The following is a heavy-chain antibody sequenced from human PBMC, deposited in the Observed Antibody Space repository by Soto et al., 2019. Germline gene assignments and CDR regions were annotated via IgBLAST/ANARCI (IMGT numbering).Heavy chain of an antibody. J-gene: IGHJ3*02. CDR1: GYSISSSNW. CDR2: IYYSGST. D-gene: IGHD4-17*01. V-gene: IGHV4-28*01. CDR3: ARKNGVLDAFDI. Sequence: QVQLQESSPGLVKPSDTLSLTCAVSGYSISSSNWWGWIRQTPGKGLEWSGYIYYSGSTYYIPSLKSRVTMSVDTSKNQFSLKLRSVTAVDTAVYYCARKNGVLDAFDIWGQGTLVTVSS.